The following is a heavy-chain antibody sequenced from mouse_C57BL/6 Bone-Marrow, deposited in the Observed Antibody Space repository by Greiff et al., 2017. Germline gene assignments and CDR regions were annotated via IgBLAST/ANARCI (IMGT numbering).Heavy chain of an antibody. V-gene: IGHV5-12*01. Sequence: EVKLMESGGGLVQPGGSLKLSCAASGFTFSDYYMYWVRQTPEKRLEWVAYISNGGGSTYYPDTVKGRCTISRDNAKHTLYLQMNRLKSEDTAMYYGARHTMITPNWYFDVGGTGTTVTVSS. CDR1: GFTFSDYY. J-gene: IGHJ1*03. D-gene: IGHD2-4*01. CDR3: ARHTMITPNWYFDV. CDR2: ISNGGGST.